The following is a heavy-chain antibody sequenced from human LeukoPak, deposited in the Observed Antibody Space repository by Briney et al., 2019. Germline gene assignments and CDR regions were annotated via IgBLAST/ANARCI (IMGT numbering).Heavy chain of an antibody. V-gene: IGHV3-23*01. CDR2: ISGSGDST. J-gene: IGHJ4*02. CDR3: AKTGGIAARGGWYFDY. CDR1: GFTFSSYA. Sequence: PGGSLRLSCAASGFTFSSYAMSWFRQAPDKGLEWVSAISGSGDSTNYADSVKGRFTISRDTSKNTLYLQMNSLRAEDTAVYYCAKTGGIAARGGWYFDYWGQGTLVTVSS. D-gene: IGHD6-6*01.